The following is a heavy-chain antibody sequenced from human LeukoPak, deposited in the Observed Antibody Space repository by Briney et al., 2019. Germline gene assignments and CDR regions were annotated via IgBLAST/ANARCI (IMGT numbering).Heavy chain of an antibody. CDR1: GFTFSSYT. CDR2: ISGSGGDT. CDR3: AKELILRPTGTVAFDI. V-gene: IGHV3-23*01. J-gene: IGHJ3*02. D-gene: IGHD1-1*01. Sequence: GGSLRLSCAASGFTFSSYTMNWVRQAPGKGLERVSAISGSGGDTYYADSVKGRFTISRDNSKNTVYLQMNSLRAEDTAVYYCAKELILRPTGTVAFDIWGQGTLVPVSS.